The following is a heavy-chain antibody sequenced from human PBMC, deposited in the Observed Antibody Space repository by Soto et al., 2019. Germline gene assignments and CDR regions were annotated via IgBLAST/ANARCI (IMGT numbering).Heavy chain of an antibody. J-gene: IGHJ5*02. CDR1: GFTFRDHA. CDR2: ISANGASI. D-gene: IGHD3-22*01. CDR3: AKDRYYDTPVWFDP. V-gene: IGHV3-23*01. Sequence: RLSCVGSGFTFRDHAMRWVRQAPGRGLEWVSAISANGASIQHADSVKGRFSVSRDNAKNTVYLQMDNLRTEDSAVYYCAKDRYYDTPVWFDPWGQGSRVTISS.